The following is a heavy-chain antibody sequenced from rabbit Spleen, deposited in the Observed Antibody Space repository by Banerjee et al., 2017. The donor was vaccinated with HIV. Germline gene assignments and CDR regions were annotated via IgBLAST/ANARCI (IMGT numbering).Heavy chain of an antibody. D-gene: IGHD8-1*01. J-gene: IGHJ4*01. CDR1: GFTLSSYY. Sequence: QLKETGGGLVQPGGSLKLSCTASGFTLSSYYMNWVRQAPGRGLEWIGYIDPVFGISYYANWVNGRFSTSRENAQNTVFLQMTSLTAADTASYFCARDGAGGSYFALWGQGTLVTVS. CDR2: IDPVFGIS. V-gene: IGHV1S7*01. CDR3: ARDGAGGSYFAL.